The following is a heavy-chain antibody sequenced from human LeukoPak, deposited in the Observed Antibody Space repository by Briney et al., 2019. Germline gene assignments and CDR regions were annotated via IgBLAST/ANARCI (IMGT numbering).Heavy chain of an antibody. CDR3: ARSHDHLWGNYPDY. V-gene: IGHV4/OR15-8*01. D-gene: IGHD3-16*02. Sequence: SETLSLTCDVSGGSIASTNWWNWVRQPPGKGLEWIGEIHHDGRINYNPSLKSRATLSVDKSKNQFSLRLNSVTAADTAMYYCARSHDHLWGNYPDYWGQGTLVTVSS. CDR2: IHHDGRI. J-gene: IGHJ4*02. CDR1: GGSIASTNW.